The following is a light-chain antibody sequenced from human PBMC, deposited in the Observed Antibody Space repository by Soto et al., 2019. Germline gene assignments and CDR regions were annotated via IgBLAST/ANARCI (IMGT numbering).Light chain of an antibody. V-gene: IGKV1-39*01. J-gene: IGKJ4*01. CDR2: AAS. Sequence: DIQMTQSPSALSASVGDRATITCRASQSITNYLNWYQHKPGQAPNLLIYAASTLQAGVPSRFRGSGSGTDFTLTISSLQPEDFATYFCQQSNSSPHTFGGGTKVDIK. CDR3: QQSNSSPHT. CDR1: QSITNY.